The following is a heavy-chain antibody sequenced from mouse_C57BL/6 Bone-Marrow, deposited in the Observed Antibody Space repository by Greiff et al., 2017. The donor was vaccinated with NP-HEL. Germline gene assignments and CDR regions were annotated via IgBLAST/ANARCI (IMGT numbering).Heavy chain of an antibody. CDR3: APYGNYAYWYFDV. CDR2: IDPANGNT. D-gene: IGHD2-1*01. J-gene: IGHJ1*03. Sequence: EVQLVESVAELVRPGASVKLSCTASGFNIKNTYMHWVKQRPEQGLEWIGRIDPANGNTKYAPKFQGKATITADTSSNTAYLQLSSLTSEDTAIYYCAPYGNYAYWYFDVWGTGTTVTVSS. V-gene: IGHV14-3*01. CDR1: GFNIKNTY.